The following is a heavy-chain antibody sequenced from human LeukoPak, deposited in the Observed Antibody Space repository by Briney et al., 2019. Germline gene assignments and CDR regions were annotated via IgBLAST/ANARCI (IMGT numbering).Heavy chain of an antibody. CDR3: ARVPGYSGYFYGMDV. V-gene: IGHV3-66*01. CDR2: VYSGGST. D-gene: IGHD5-12*01. CDR1: GFTVSSNY. J-gene: IGHJ6*02. Sequence: PAGGSLRLSCAASGFTVSSNYMSWVRQAPGKGLEWVSVVYSGGSTYYADSVKGRFTISRDKSKNTMYLQMNSLTAEDTAVYYCARVPGYSGYFYGMDVWGQGTTVTVSS.